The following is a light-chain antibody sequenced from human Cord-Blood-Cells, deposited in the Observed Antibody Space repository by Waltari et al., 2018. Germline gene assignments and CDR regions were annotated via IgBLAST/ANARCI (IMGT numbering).Light chain of an antibody. CDR2: DVS. Sequence: QSALTQPRSVSGSPGQSVTISCTGTSSDAGGYNYVSWYQQHPGKAPKLMIYDVSKRPSGVPDRFSGSKSGNTASLTISGLQAEDEADYYCCSYAGSYRWVFGGGTKLTVL. CDR1: SSDAGGYNY. CDR3: CSYAGSYRWV. J-gene: IGLJ3*02. V-gene: IGLV2-11*02.